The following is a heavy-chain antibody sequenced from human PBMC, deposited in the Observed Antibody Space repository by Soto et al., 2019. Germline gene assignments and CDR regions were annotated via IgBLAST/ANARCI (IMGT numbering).Heavy chain of an antibody. CDR1: GFTFSSYG. D-gene: IGHD6-19*01. CDR3: ARDRQSSYFDY. Sequence: PGGSLRLSCAASGFTFSSYGMHWVRQAPGKGLEWVAVIWYDGSNKYYADSVKGRFTISRDNSKNTLYLQMNSLRAEDTAVYYCARDRQSSYFDYWGQGTLVTVSS. CDR2: IWYDGSNK. J-gene: IGHJ4*02. V-gene: IGHV3-33*01.